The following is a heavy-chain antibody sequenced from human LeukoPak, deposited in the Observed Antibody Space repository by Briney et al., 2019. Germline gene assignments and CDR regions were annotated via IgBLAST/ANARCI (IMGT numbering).Heavy chain of an antibody. V-gene: IGHV4-30-4*01. CDR3: ARSIASGDYVDY. CDR2: IYYSGST. CDR1: GGSFSDYY. J-gene: IGHJ4*02. D-gene: IGHD4-17*01. Sequence: SETLSLTCAVYGGSFSDYYWGWIRQPPGKGLEWIGYIYYSGSTSYNPSLKSRVAISVDTSKNQFSLKLSSVTAADTAVYYCARSIASGDYVDYWGQGTLVTVSS.